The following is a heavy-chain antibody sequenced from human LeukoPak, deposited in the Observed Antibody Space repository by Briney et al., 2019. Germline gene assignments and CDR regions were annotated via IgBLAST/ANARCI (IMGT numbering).Heavy chain of an antibody. Sequence: GASVNVSCKASGYTFTGYYMHWVRQAPGQGLEWMGWINPNSGGTNYAQKFQGRVTMTRDTSISTAYMELSRLRSDDTAVYYCARAAAPADAFDIWGQGTMVTVSS. CDR1: GYTFTGYY. V-gene: IGHV1-2*02. D-gene: IGHD6-13*01. CDR3: ARAAAPADAFDI. J-gene: IGHJ3*02. CDR2: INPNSGGT.